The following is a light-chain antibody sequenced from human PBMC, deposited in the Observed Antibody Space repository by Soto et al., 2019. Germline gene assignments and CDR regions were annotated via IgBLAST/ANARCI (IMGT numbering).Light chain of an antibody. CDR1: QSIGNW. CDR2: KAS. CDR3: QQYNSY. Sequence: DIQMTHTPCILSASVVEGVILTCRASQSIGNWLAWYQPKPGKATKLLIYKASSLESAVPTRFSGSGSGTDLTLTISSLQPQDFATYYCQQYNSYVGG. J-gene: IGKJ4*01. V-gene: IGKV1-5*03.